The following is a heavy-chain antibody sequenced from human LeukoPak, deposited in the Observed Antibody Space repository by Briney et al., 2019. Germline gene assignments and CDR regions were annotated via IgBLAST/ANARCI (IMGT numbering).Heavy chain of an antibody. CDR2: IYSGGST. V-gene: IGHV3-53*01. CDR1: GFTVSSNY. D-gene: IGHD6-13*01. Sequence: PGGSLRLSCAASGFTVSSNYMSWVRQAPGKGLEWVSVIYSGGSTYYADSVKGRFTISRDNAMNSLYLQMNGLRAEDTAIYYCARSLPYGTTWYGRSDFWGQGTLVTVSS. J-gene: IGHJ4*02. CDR3: ARSLPYGTTWYGRSDF.